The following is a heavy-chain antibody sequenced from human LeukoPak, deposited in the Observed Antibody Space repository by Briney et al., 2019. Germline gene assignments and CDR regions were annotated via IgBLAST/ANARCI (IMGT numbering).Heavy chain of an antibody. CDR2: IRSTPDGGAT. CDR3: ATDLHFGYCTATSCANY. D-gene: IGHD2-2*03. J-gene: IGHJ4*02. Sequence: TGGSLRLSCAASGFTFINSWMTWVRQAPGKGLEWVGCIRSTPDGGATDYAAPVKGRFTISRDDSKNTLYLQMSSLRTEDTAVYYCATDLHFGYCTATSCANYWGQGTLVAVSS. V-gene: IGHV3-15*01. CDR1: GFTFINSW.